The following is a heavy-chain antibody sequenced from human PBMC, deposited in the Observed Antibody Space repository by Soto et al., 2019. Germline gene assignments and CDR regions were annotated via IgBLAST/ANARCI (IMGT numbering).Heavy chain of an antibody. V-gene: IGHV4-31*03. J-gene: IGHJ6*02. Sequence: PSETLSLTCTVSGGSISSGGYYWSWIRQHPGKGLEWIGYIYYSGSTYYNPSLKSRVTISVDTSKNQFSRKLSSVTAADTAVYYCARVPFTMVRGVTSYYYGMDVWGQGTTVTVSS. CDR2: IYYSGST. D-gene: IGHD3-10*01. CDR1: GGSISSGGYY. CDR3: ARVPFTMVRGVTSYYYGMDV.